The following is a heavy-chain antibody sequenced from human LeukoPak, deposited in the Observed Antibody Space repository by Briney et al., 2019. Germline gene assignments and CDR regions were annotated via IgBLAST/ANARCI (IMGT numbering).Heavy chain of an antibody. CDR1: GGSISSYY. CDR3: AREVNSSTWRPLDF. Sequence: SETLSLTCTVSGGSISSYYWSWIRQPAGKGLEWIGRIYTSGSTNYNPSLKSRVTMSVDTSKNQFSLKLTSMTAADTAVYYCAREVNSSTWRPLDFWGQETLVTVSS. D-gene: IGHD6-13*01. J-gene: IGHJ4*02. V-gene: IGHV4-4*07. CDR2: IYTSGST.